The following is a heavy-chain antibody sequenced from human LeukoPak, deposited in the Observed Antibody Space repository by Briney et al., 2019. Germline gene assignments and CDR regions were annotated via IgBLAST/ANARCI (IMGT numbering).Heavy chain of an antibody. CDR3: AKDISIAAAVSGAYFDY. CDR1: GFTFDDYA. D-gene: IGHD6-13*01. Sequence: GGSLRLSCAASGFTFDDYAMHWVRQAPGKGLEWVSGISWNSGSIGYADSVKGRFTISRDNAKNSLYLQMNSLRAEDTALYYCAKDISIAAAVSGAYFDYWGQGTLVTVSS. CDR2: ISWNSGSI. V-gene: IGHV3-9*01. J-gene: IGHJ4*02.